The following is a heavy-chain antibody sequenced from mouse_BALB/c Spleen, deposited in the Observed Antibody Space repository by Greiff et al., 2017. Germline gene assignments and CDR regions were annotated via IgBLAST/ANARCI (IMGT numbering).Heavy chain of an antibody. CDR2: IYPSDSYT. J-gene: IGHJ3*01. Sequence: VQLQQPGAELVRPGASVKLSCKASGYTFTSYWINWVKQRPGQGLEWIGNIYPSDSYTNYNQKFKDKATLTVDKSSSTAYMQLSSPTSEDSAVYYCTRWELGRAYWGQGTLVTVSA. D-gene: IGHD4-1*01. CDR3: TRWELGRAY. CDR1: GYTFTSYW. V-gene: IGHV1-69*02.